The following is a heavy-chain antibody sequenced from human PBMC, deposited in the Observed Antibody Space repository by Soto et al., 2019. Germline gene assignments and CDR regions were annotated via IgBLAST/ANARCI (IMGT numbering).Heavy chain of an antibody. D-gene: IGHD5-18*01. CDR1: GYTFTSCG. CDR2: INAYNGNT. J-gene: IGHJ4*02. CDR3: ARDVGYGLIDG. V-gene: IGHV1-18*01. Sequence: QVQLVQSGGEVKKPGASVKVSCKASGYTFTSCGISWVRQAPGQGLEWMGWINAYNGNTNYAQKVQGRVTMTTDTSTSTAHMELRSLRSDDTAVYYCARDVGYGLIDGWGQGTLVTVSS.